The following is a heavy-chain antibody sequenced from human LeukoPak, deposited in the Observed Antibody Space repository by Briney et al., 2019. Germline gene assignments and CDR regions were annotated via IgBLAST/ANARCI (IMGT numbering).Heavy chain of an antibody. CDR2: ISYDGNNG. CDR3: ARAGGGGYNFFDY. J-gene: IGHJ4*02. V-gene: IGHV3-30*09. CDR1: GFTFSNHA. D-gene: IGHD5-24*01. Sequence: SGGSLRLSCAASGFTFSNHAMHWVRQAPGKGLEWVAVISYDGNNGFYADSVKGRFAISRDNSKSTLYLQMISLSAGDTAVYYCARAGGGGYNFFDYWGQGILVTVSS.